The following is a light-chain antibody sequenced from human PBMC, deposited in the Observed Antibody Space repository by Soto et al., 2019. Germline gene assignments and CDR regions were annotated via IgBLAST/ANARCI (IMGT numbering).Light chain of an antibody. CDR3: QQYDTSPT. CDR1: HSLSSKS. J-gene: IGKJ1*01. V-gene: IGKV3-20*01. CDR2: DAS. Sequence: DIVLTQSPGTLSLSPGDRANLSCSASHSLSSKSLVWYQQKSGQTPRVLIYDASSRATGIPDRFSGSGSGTDFTLTISRLEPEDSAVYFCQQYDTSPTFGQGTKVHI.